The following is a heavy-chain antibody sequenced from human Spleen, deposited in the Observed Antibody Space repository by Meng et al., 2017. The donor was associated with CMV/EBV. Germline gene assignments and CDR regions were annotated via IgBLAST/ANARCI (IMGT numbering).Heavy chain of an antibody. J-gene: IGHJ6*02. CDR1: GFTFSSYS. D-gene: IGHD3-22*01. Sequence: GESLKISCAASGFTFSSYSMNWVRQAPGKGLEWVSAISGSGGSTYYADSVKGRFTISRDNSKNTLYLQMNSLRAEDTAVYYCAGLHYYDSSGYLSGYGMDVWGQGTTVTVSS. CDR3: AGLHYYDSSGYLSGYGMDV. V-gene: IGHV3-23*01. CDR2: ISGSGGST.